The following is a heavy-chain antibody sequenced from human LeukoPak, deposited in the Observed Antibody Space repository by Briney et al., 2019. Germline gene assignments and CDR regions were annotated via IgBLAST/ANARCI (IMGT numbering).Heavy chain of an antibody. CDR2: IIPIFGTA. CDR3: ARPSTVTTRGDAFDI. CDR1: GYTFTGYY. V-gene: IGHV1-69*06. D-gene: IGHD4-17*01. Sequence: ASVKVSCKASGYTFTGYYMHWVRQAPGQGLEWMGGIIPIFGTANYAQKFQGRVTITADKSTSTAYMELSSLRSEDTAVYYCARPSTVTTRGDAFDIWGQGTMVTVSS. J-gene: IGHJ3*02.